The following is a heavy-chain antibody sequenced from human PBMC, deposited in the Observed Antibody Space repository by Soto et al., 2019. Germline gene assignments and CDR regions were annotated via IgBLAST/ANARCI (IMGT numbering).Heavy chain of an antibody. J-gene: IGHJ4*02. Sequence: GGSLRLSCAASGFTFDDYAMHWVRQAPGKGLEWVSGISWNSGSIGYADSVKGRFTISRDNAKNSLYLQMNSLRAEDTALYYCAKDGVGYYGSESYFDYWGQGTLVTVSS. CDR2: ISWNSGSI. D-gene: IGHD3-10*01. CDR1: GFTFDDYA. CDR3: AKDGVGYYGSESYFDY. V-gene: IGHV3-9*01.